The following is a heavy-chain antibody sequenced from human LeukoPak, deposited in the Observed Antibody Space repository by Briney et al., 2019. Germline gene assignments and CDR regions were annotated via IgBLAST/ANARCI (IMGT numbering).Heavy chain of an antibody. V-gene: IGHV3-11*03. Sequence: GGSLRLACAASGFTFGDYYMSWIRQAPGKGLEWVSHISSFSNFRSYADSVKGRFTISRDNAKNSLYLQVNSQRAEDTAVYYCARPTIAAAGNFEYWGEGTLVTVSS. CDR3: ARPTIAAAGNFEY. CDR2: ISSFSNFR. CDR1: GFTFGDYY. J-gene: IGHJ4*02. D-gene: IGHD6-13*01.